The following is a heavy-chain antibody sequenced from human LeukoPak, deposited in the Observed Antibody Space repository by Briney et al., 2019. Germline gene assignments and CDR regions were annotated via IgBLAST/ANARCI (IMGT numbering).Heavy chain of an antibody. V-gene: IGHV3-30-3*01. Sequence: PGRSLRLSCAASGFTFSSYAMHWVRQAPGKGLEWVAVISFDGSNKYYADSVKGRFTISRDNSKNTLYLQMNSLSAEDTAVYYCARDGAPTYYDILTGYSDYWGQGTLVTVSS. J-gene: IGHJ4*02. CDR2: ISFDGSNK. CDR3: ARDGAPTYYDILTGYSDY. D-gene: IGHD3-9*01. CDR1: GFTFSSYA.